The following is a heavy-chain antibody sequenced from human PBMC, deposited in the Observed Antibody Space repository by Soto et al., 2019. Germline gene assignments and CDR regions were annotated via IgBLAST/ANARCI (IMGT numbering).Heavy chain of an antibody. J-gene: IGHJ4*02. V-gene: IGHV3-15*01. D-gene: IGHD6-19*01. CDR3: TTEGAVVRLFDF. Sequence: EVQLVESGGGWVNPGGSLRLSCATSGFIFTGAWMSWVRQAPGKGLEWVGRVKSKSDGGTTDYAEPVKGRFIISRDDSKKMVYLQMNSLKSEDTALYYCTTEGAVVRLFDFWGQGTLVTVSS. CDR1: GFIFTGAW. CDR2: VKSKSDGGTT.